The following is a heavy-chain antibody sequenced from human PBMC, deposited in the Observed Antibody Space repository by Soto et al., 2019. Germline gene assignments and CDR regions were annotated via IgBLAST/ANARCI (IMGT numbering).Heavy chain of an antibody. CDR1: GGSFSRYY. V-gene: IGHV4-34*01. CDR2: INHSGST. D-gene: IGHD3-16*02. J-gene: IGHJ4*02. CDR3: ARGRDYDYVWGSYRYDLDY. Sequence: QVQLQQWGAGLLKPSETLSLTCAVYGGSFSRYYWSWIRQPPGKGLEWIGEINHSGSTNYNPSLRSRVTISADTSKNQFSLKLSSVTAADTAVYYCARGRDYDYVWGSYRYDLDYWGQGTLVPVSS.